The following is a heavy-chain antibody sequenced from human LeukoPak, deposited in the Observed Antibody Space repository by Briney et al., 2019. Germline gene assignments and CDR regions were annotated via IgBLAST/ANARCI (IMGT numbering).Heavy chain of an antibody. CDR3: ARDDTRDYDSSGYNY. D-gene: IGHD3-22*01. Sequence: TSETLSLTCAVYGGSFSGYYWSWIRQPAGKGLEWIGRIYTSGSTNYNPSLKSRVTMSVDTSKNQFSLRLSSVTAADTAVYYCARDDTRDYDSSGYNYWGQGTLVTVSS. J-gene: IGHJ4*02. CDR2: IYTSGST. V-gene: IGHV4-4*07. CDR1: GGSFSGYY.